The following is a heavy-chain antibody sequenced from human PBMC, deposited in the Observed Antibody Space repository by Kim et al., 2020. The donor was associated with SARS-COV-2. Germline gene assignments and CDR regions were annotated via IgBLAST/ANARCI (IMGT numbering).Heavy chain of an antibody. CDR3: AQQGVAAMTPFDS. V-gene: IGHV3-23*01. J-gene: IGHJ4*02. CDR1: GFTLGIHV. D-gene: IGHD3-3*01. Sequence: GGSLRLSCEVSGFTLGIHVMTWVRQTPGKGLEWVSTLRGSGGATYYADSVQGRFSVSRDNSKNTLYLQMNSLRADDTAVYYCAQQGVAAMTPFDSWGQGT. CDR2: LRGSGGAT.